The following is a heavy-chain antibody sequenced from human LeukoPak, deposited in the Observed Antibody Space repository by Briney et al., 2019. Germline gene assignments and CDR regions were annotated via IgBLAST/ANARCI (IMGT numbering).Heavy chain of an antibody. CDR1: GGSISSSSYC. CDR2: IYYSGST. Sequence: SETLSLTCTVSGGSISSSSYCWGWIRPPPGKGLEWIGSIYYSGSTYYNPSLRSRVTISVDTSKNQFSLKLSSVTAADTAVYYCARRDHTGRSHAWFDPWGQGTLVTVSS. CDR3: ARRDHTGRSHAWFDP. D-gene: IGHD1-14*01. J-gene: IGHJ5*02. V-gene: IGHV4-39*01.